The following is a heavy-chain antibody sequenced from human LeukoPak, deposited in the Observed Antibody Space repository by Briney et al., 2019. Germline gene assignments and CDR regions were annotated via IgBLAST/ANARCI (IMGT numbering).Heavy chain of an antibody. CDR3: ARGEWSNDAFDT. D-gene: IGHD2-8*01. Sequence: SETLSLTCAVYGGSFSGYYWSWIRQPPGKGLEWIGEINHSGSTNYNPSLKSRVTISVDTSKNQFSLKLSSVTAADTAVYYCARGEWSNDAFDTWGQGTMVTVSS. V-gene: IGHV4-34*01. J-gene: IGHJ3*02. CDR2: INHSGST. CDR1: GGSFSGYY.